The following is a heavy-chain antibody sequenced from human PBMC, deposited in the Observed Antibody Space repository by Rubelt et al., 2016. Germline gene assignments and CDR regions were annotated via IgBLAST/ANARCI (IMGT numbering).Heavy chain of an antibody. CDR2: ISYDGSNK. J-gene: IGHJ4*02. Sequence: GSGGGLVKPGGSLRLSCAASGFTFSSYGMHWVRQAPGKGLEWVAVISYDGSNKYYADSVKGRFTISRDNSKNTLYLQMNSLRAEDTAVYYCATSSGYYYYFDYWGQGTLVTVSS. CDR1: GFTFSSYG. D-gene: IGHD3-22*01. CDR3: ATSSGYYYYFDY. V-gene: IGHV3-30*03.